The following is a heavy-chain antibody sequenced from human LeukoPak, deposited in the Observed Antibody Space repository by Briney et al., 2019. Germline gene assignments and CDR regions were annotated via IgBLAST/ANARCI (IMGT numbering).Heavy chain of an antibody. J-gene: IGHJ4*02. V-gene: IGHV4-4*07. CDR1: GGSISSYY. CDR2: IYTSGST. Sequence: PSETLSLTCTVSGGSISSYYWSWIRQPAGKGLEWIGRIYTSGSTNYNPSLKTRVTMSVDTSKSQFSLKLSSVTAVDTAVYFCARGNWNYFDSWGQGTLVTVSS. CDR3: ARGNWNYFDS. D-gene: IGHD1-1*01.